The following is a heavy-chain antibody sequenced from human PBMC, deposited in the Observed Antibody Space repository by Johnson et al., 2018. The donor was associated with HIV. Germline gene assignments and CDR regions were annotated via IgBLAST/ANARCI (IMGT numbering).Heavy chain of an antibody. D-gene: IGHD3-22*01. CDR3: ARARYYYDSSGYHDAFDI. V-gene: IGHV3-20*04. Sequence: EVQLVESGGGVVRPGGSLRLSCAASGFTFDDYGMSWVRQPPGKGLEWVSGINWNGGSAGYAGSVKGRFTISRDKSKNTLYLQMSSLRAEDSAVFYCARARYYYDSSGYHDAFDIWGQGTMVTVSS. CDR2: INWNGGSA. CDR1: GFTFDDYG. J-gene: IGHJ3*02.